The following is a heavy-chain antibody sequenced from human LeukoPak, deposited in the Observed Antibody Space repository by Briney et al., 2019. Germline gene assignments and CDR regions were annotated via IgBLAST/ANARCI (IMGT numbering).Heavy chain of an antibody. CDR2: INPRGGST. D-gene: IGHD6-19*01. CDR3: ARRSGIAVTGAFDY. J-gene: IGHJ4*02. Sequence: ASVKVSCKASGYTFTSHFMHWVRQAPGQGLEWMGIINPRGGSTSYTQKFQGRVTMTRDTSTSTVYMELSSLRSEDTAVYYCARRSGIAVTGAFDYWGQGTLVTVSS. V-gene: IGHV1-46*01. CDR1: GYTFTSHF.